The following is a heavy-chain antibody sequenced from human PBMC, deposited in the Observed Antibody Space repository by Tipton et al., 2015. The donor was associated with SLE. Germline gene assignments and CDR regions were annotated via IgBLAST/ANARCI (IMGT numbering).Heavy chain of an antibody. J-gene: IGHJ6*03. D-gene: IGHD2-8*01. V-gene: IGHV4-38-2*01. CDR2: IYHSGST. Sequence: TLSLTCAVSGYSISSGYYWGWIRQPPGKGLEWIGSIYHSGSTYYNPSLKSRVTISVDTSKNQFSLKLSSVTAADTAVYYCASFPYGYYMDVWGKGTTVTVSS. CDR1: GYSISSGYY. CDR3: ASFPYGYYMDV.